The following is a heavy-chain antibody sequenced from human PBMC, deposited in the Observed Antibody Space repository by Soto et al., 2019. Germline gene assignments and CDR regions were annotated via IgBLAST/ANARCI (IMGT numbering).Heavy chain of an antibody. CDR2: INAGNGNT. Sequence: ASVKVSCKASGYTFTSYAMHWVRQAPGQRLEWMGWINAGNGNTKYSQKFQGRVTITRDTSASTAYMELSSLRSEDTAVYYCARDRGRYFDWSPLSLGMDVWGQGTTVTVSS. CDR1: GYTFTSYA. D-gene: IGHD3-9*01. CDR3: ARDRGRYFDWSPLSLGMDV. J-gene: IGHJ6*02. V-gene: IGHV1-3*01.